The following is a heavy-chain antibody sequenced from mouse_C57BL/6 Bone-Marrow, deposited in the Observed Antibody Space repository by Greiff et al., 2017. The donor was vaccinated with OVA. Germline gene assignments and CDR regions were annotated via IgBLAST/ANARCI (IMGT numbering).Heavy chain of an antibody. CDR1: GYAFSSSW. Sequence: QVQLQQSGPELVKPGASVKISCKASGYAFSSSWMNWVKQRPGKGLEWIGRIYPGDGDTNYNGKFKGKATLTADKSSSTAYMQLSSLTSEDSAVYFCAREGYYRGHGYFDVWGTGTTVTVSS. D-gene: IGHD2-12*01. V-gene: IGHV1-82*01. CDR2: IYPGDGDT. J-gene: IGHJ1*03. CDR3: AREGYYRGHGYFDV.